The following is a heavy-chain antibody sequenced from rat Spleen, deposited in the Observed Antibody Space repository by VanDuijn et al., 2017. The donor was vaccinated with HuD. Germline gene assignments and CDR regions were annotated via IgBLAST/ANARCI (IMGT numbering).Heavy chain of an antibody. D-gene: IGHD4-3*01. Sequence: EVQLVESGGALVQPGRSLKLSCTGSGITYSNYVMAWVRQAPTKGLEWVASISTGGGKTYYRDSVKGRFTIFRDNARGTQYLQMDSLRSEETATYYCARQDTSGYSNWFTYWGQGTLVTVSS. CDR1: GITYSNYV. CDR2: ISTGGGKT. J-gene: IGHJ3*01. CDR3: ARQDTSGYSNWFTY. V-gene: IGHV5S13*01.